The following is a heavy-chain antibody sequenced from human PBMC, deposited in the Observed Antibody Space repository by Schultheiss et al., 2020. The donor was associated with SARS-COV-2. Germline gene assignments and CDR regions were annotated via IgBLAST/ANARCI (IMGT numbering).Heavy chain of an antibody. J-gene: IGHJ4*02. CDR1: GYTFTSYG. D-gene: IGHD1-26*01. V-gene: IGHV1-24*01. Sequence: ASVKVSCKTSGYTFTSYGISWVRQAPGQGLEWMGGFDPEDGETIYAQKFQGRVTMTEDTSTDTAYMELSSLRSEDTAMYYCARDPQSGGSYWYWGQGTLVTVSS. CDR3: ARDPQSGGSYWY. CDR2: FDPEDGET.